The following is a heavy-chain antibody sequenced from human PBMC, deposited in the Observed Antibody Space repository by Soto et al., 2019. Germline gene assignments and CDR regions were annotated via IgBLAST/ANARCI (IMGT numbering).Heavy chain of an antibody. Sequence: GESLKISCNGSGYSFTSYWIGWVRQMPGKGLEWMGIIYPGDSNTRYSPSLQGQVTISVDKSISTAYLQWSSLKATDTAMYYCARHAYDFWSGHPNPRYYYGMDVWGQGTTVTVSS. CDR1: GYSFTSYW. D-gene: IGHD3-3*01. CDR2: IYPGDSNT. J-gene: IGHJ6*02. V-gene: IGHV5-51*01. CDR3: ARHAYDFWSGHPNPRYYYGMDV.